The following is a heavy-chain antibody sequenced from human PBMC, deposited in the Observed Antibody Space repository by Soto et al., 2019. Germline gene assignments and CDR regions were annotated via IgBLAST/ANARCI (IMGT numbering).Heavy chain of an antibody. CDR3: ARGGWCSGGSCYSRLTYYYGMDV. Sequence: ASVKVSCKASGYTFTSYGISWVRQAPGQGLEWMGWISAYNGNTNYAQKLQGRVTMTTDTSTSTAYMELRSLRSDDAAVYYCARGGWCSGGSCYSRLTYYYGMDVWGQGTTVTVSS. CDR1: GYTFTSYG. V-gene: IGHV1-18*01. J-gene: IGHJ6*02. CDR2: ISAYNGNT. D-gene: IGHD2-15*01.